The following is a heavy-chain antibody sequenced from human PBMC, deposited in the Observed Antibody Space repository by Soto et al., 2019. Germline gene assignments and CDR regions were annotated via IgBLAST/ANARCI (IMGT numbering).Heavy chain of an antibody. CDR3: ATSYGSGSRAFDY. D-gene: IGHD3-10*01. J-gene: IGHJ4*02. V-gene: IGHV1-69*02. CDR1: GDTFSFYS. Sequence: QVQLVQSGAEVKKPGSSVKVSCKASGDTFSFYSINWVRQAPGLGLEWMGRFNPILSMSNSAQKFQGRVTLTADKSTSTAYMVLSSLRAADTAMDYCATSYGSGSRAFDYWGQGALVTVSS. CDR2: FNPILSMS.